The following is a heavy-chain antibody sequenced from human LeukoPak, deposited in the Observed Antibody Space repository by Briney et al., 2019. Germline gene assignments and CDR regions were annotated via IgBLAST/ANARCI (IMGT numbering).Heavy chain of an antibody. CDR3: AREGYSSSWSIYYYYMDV. CDR1: GFTFSSYW. Sequence: PGGSLRLSCAVSGFTFSSYWMSWVRQAPGKGLEWVANIKQDGSEKYYVDSVKGRFTISRDNAKNSLYLQMNSLRAEDTAVYYCAREGYSSSWSIYYYYMDVWGKGTTVTVSS. CDR2: IKQDGSEK. V-gene: IGHV3-7*01. D-gene: IGHD6-13*01. J-gene: IGHJ6*03.